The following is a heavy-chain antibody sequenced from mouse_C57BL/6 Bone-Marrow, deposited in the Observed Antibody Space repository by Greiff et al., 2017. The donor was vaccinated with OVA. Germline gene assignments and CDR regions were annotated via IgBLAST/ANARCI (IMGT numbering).Heavy chain of an antibody. CDR2: IDPATGGT. Sequence: VQLQQSGAELVRPGASVTLSCKASGYTFTDYEMHWVKQTPVHGLEWIGAIDPATGGTAYNQKFKGKAILTADKSSITAYMELRSLTSEDSAVYYCTRGYSNYYAMDYWGQGTSVTVSS. CDR1: GYTFTDYE. D-gene: IGHD2-5*01. V-gene: IGHV1-15*01. J-gene: IGHJ4*01. CDR3: TRGYSNYYAMDY.